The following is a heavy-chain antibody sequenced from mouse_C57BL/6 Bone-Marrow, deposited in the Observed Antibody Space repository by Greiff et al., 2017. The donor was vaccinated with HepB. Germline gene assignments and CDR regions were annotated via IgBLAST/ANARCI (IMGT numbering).Heavy chain of an antibody. CDR3: ARGSPDV. CDR2: IYPRSGNT. Sequence: QVQLKESGAELARPGASVKLSCKASGYTFTSYGISWVKQRTGQGLEWIGEIYPRSGNTYYNEKFKGKATLTADKSSSTVYMERRSLTSEDSAVYFCARGSPDVWGTGTTVTVSS. J-gene: IGHJ1*03. D-gene: IGHD1-1*02. V-gene: IGHV1-81*01. CDR1: GYTFTSYG.